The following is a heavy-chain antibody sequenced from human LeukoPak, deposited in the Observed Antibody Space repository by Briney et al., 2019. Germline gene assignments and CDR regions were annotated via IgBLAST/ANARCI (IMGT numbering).Heavy chain of an antibody. CDR1: GYSFTSYW. J-gene: IGHJ6*04. D-gene: IGHD3-9*01. Sequence: ESLKISCKGSGYSFTSYWISWVRQMPGKGLEWMGRIDPSDSYTNYSPSFQGHVTISADKSISTAYLQWSSLKASDTAMYYCARHDILTGLPRYYYGMDVWGKGTTVTVSS. CDR3: ARHDILTGLPRYYYGMDV. CDR2: IDPSDSYT. V-gene: IGHV5-10-1*01.